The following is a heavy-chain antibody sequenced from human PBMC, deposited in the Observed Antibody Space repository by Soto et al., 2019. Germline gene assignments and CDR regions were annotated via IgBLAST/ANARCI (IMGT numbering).Heavy chain of an antibody. D-gene: IGHD2-15*01. CDR3: AHRQRTVVVGAPFDL. Sequence: QITLRESGPTLVQPTQTLTLTCTLSGVSLTTSGVGVGWIRQPPGKALEWLALIYWDDDKRFSPSLKSRLAITRDTSKNQVVMTMTDMAPVDRAIYYCAHRQRTVVVGAPFDLWGQGSQVTVSS. CDR1: GVSLTTSGVG. CDR2: IYWDDDK. J-gene: IGHJ4*02. V-gene: IGHV2-5*02.